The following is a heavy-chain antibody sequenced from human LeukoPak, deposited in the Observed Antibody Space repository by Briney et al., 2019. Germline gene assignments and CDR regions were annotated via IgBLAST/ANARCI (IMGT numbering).Heavy chain of an antibody. CDR1: GGSISSYY. Sequence: SETLSLTCTVSGGSISSYYWSWIRQPPGKGLEWIGYIYYSGSTNYNPSLKSRVTISVDTSKNQFSLKLSSVTAADTAVYYCARNRITMVRGVISNYYFDYWGQGTLVTVSS. V-gene: IGHV4-59*01. D-gene: IGHD3-10*01. CDR2: IYYSGST. CDR3: ARNRITMVRGVISNYYFDY. J-gene: IGHJ4*02.